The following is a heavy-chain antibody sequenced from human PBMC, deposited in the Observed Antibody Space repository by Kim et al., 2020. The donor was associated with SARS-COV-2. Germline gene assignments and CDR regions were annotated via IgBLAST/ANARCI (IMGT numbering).Heavy chain of an antibody. Sequence: ASVKVSCKASGYTFTGYYMHWVRQAPGQGLEWMGRINPNSGGTNYAQKVQGRVTMTRDTSISTAYMELSRLRSDDTAVYYCASWRRITIFPEQYYYYYYGMDVWGQGTTVTVSS. V-gene: IGHV1-2*06. CDR3: ASWRRITIFPEQYYYYYYGMDV. CDR2: INPNSGGT. J-gene: IGHJ6*02. CDR1: GYTFTGYY. D-gene: IGHD3-3*01.